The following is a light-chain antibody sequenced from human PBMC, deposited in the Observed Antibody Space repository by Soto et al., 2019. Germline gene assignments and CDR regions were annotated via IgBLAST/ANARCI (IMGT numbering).Light chain of an antibody. J-gene: IGLJ1*01. CDR1: SSDVRGYNY. CDR2: EVT. V-gene: IGLV2-8*01. Sequence: QSVLTQPPSASGSPGQSVTISCTGTSSDVRGYNYVSWYQQHPGKAPKLMIYEVTKRPSGVPDRFSGSKSGNTASLTVSGLQAEDEADYYCSSYAGSNNYVFGTGTKLTVL. CDR3: SSYAGSNNYV.